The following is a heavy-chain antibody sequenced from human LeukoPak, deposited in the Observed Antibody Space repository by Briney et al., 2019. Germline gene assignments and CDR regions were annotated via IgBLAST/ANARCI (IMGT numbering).Heavy chain of an antibody. J-gene: IGHJ4*01. CDR3: AKGISSSGWSYFDY. D-gene: IGHD6-19*01. Sequence: GGSLRLSCAASGFTFSNSAMSWVRQAPGKGLEWVSTLSGSGITTYYADSVTGRFTISRDNSKNTLYLQMNTLRAEDTAVYYCAKGISSSGWSYFDYWGHGTLVTVSS. V-gene: IGHV3-23*01. CDR1: GFTFSNSA. CDR2: LSGSGITT.